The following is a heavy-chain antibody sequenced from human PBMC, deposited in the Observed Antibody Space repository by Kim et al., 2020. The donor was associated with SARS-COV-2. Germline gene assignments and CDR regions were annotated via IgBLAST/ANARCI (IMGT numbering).Heavy chain of an antibody. V-gene: IGHV1-24*01. CDR3: AAGIAVAGTPDIYYYYYGMDV. CDR1: GYTLTELS. CDR2: FDPEDGET. D-gene: IGHD6-19*01. J-gene: IGHJ6*02. Sequence: ASVKVSCKVSGYTLTELSMHWVRQAPGKGLEWMGGFDPEDGETIYAQKFQGRVTMTEDTSTDTAYMELSSLRSEDTAVHYCAAGIAVAGTPDIYYYYYGMDVWGQGTTVTVSS.